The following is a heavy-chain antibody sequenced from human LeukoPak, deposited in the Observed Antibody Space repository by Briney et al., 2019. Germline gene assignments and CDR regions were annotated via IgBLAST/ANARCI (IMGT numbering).Heavy chain of an antibody. Sequence: ASVKVSCKASGYTFTGYYMHWVRQAPGQGLEWMGWINPNSGGTNYAQKFRGWVTMTRDTSISTAYMELSRLRSDDTAVYYCARAPLDTVVVPAASPYYYYYMDVWGKGTTVTVSS. CDR3: ARAPLDTVVVPAASPYYYYYMDV. J-gene: IGHJ6*03. V-gene: IGHV1-2*04. CDR1: GYTFTGYY. CDR2: INPNSGGT. D-gene: IGHD2-2*01.